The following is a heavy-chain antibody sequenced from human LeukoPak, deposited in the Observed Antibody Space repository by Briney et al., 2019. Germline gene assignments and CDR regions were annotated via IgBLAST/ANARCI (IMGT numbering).Heavy chain of an antibody. V-gene: IGHV3-30*02. CDR1: GFTFSSYG. CDR2: IRNDGSNK. J-gene: IGHJ3*02. Sequence: PGGSLRLSCAASGFTFSSYGMEWVRQAPGKGLEWVAFIRNDGSNKYYGKSVKGRLTISRDNSKNTLYLQMNSLRAEDTAMYYCAKLGYCTSTRCQTHDSFDIWGQGTRVTVSS. CDR3: AKLGYCTSTRCQTHDSFDI. D-gene: IGHD2-2*01.